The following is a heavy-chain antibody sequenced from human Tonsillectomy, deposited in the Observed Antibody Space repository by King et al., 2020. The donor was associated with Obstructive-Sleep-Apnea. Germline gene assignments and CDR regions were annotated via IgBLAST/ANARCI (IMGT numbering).Heavy chain of an antibody. CDR3: ARGSSSFSIYYYYGMDV. CDR1: GGTFSNYA. J-gene: IGHJ6*02. Sequence: QLVQSGAEVKKPGSSVKVSCKASGGTFSNYAISWVRQAPGQGLEWMGGIIPIFGTANYAQKFQGRVTITADESTSTAYMELGSLRSEDTAVFYCARGSSSFSIYYYYGMDVWGQGTTVTVSS. V-gene: IGHV1-69*01. D-gene: IGHD6-6*01. CDR2: IIPIFGTA.